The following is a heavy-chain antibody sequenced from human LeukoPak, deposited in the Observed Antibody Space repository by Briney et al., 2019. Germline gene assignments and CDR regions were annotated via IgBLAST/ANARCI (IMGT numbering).Heavy chain of an antibody. CDR2: IYSGGST. J-gene: IGHJ6*02. CDR1: GFTVSSNY. V-gene: IGHV3-66*01. D-gene: IGHD4-17*01. CDR3: ASPNDYGDYDYYYGMDV. Sequence: GGSLRLSCAASGFTVSSNYMSWVRQAPGKGLEWVSVIYSGGSTYYADSVKGRFTISRDNSKNTLYLQMSSLRAEDTAVYYCASPNDYGDYDYYYGMDVWGQGTTVTVSS.